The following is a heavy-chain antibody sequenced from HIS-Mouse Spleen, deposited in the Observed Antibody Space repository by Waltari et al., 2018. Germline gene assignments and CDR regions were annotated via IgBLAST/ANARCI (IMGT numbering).Heavy chain of an antibody. CDR2: IDWDDDK. Sequence: QVTLRESGPALVKPTQTLTLTCTFSGFSLSTSGMCVSWIRQPPGKALEWLARIDWDDDKDYSTSLTTRLTISKDTSKNQVVLTMTNMDPVDTATYYCARIAEGYSSGWYAFDYWGQGTLVTVSS. V-gene: IGHV2-70*15. D-gene: IGHD6-19*01. CDR3: ARIAEGYSSGWYAFDY. CDR1: GFSLSTSGMC. J-gene: IGHJ4*02.